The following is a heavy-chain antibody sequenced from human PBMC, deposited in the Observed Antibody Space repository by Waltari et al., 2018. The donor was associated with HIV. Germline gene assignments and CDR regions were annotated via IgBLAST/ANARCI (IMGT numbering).Heavy chain of an antibody. CDR2: IGWGCGST. CDR1: GFSFDVYA. Sequence: EEQLVESGGTLLQPGRSLRLSCAASGFSFDVYAMHWVRQAPGRGLEWVAGIGWGCGSTGYAESVRCRFTISRDNAKNALYLEMNSLRVEDTALYYCAKDRHRIFGVDAYGMDVWGQGTTVTVS. V-gene: IGHV3-9*01. J-gene: IGHJ6*02. CDR3: AKDRHRIFGVDAYGMDV. D-gene: IGHD3-3*01.